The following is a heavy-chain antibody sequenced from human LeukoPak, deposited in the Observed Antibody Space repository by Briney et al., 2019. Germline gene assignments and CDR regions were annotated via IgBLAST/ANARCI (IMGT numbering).Heavy chain of an antibody. D-gene: IGHD3-10*01. CDR2: IYYSGST. Sequence: SETLSLTCTVSGGSISSSSYYCGWIRQPPGKGLEWIGSIYYSGSTYYNPSLKSRVTISVDTSKNQFSLKLSSVTAADAAVYYCARQTGSGLFSLPGGQGTLVTVSS. CDR1: GGSISSSSYY. J-gene: IGHJ4*02. V-gene: IGHV4-39*01. CDR3: ARQTGSGLFSLP.